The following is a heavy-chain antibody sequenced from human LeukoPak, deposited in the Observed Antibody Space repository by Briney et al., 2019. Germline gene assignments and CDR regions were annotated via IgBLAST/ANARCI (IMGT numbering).Heavy chain of an antibody. J-gene: IGHJ4*02. V-gene: IGHV3-23*01. CDR3: ATLEVEFDY. CDR1: GFTFSSYA. Sequence: GGSLRLSCAASGFTFSSYAMSWVRQAPGKGLEWVSAISGSGGSTYYADSVKGRFTISRDNAKNSLYLQMNSLRAEDTAVYYCATLEVEFDYWGQGTLVTVSS. CDR2: ISGSGGST. D-gene: IGHD3-3*01.